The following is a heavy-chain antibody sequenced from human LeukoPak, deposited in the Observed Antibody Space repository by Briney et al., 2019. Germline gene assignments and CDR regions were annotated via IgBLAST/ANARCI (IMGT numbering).Heavy chain of an antibody. CDR3: ARGRGWSGRGPDY. CDR2: ISSSNSYI. Sequence: GGSLRLSCAASGFTFSTYSMNWVRQAPGKGLEWVSSISSSNSYIYYADSMKGRLTISRDNAKNALYLQMNSLTAADTAVYYCARGRGWSGRGPDYWGQGTLVTVSS. J-gene: IGHJ4*02. CDR1: GFTFSTYS. V-gene: IGHV3-21*01. D-gene: IGHD6-19*01.